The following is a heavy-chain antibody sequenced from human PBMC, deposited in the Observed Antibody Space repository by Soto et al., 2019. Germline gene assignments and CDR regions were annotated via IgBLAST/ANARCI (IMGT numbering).Heavy chain of an antibody. D-gene: IGHD3-10*01. CDR2: VYSGGST. Sequence: EVQLVKSGGGLVQPGGSLRLSCAASGFTVTTNYMSWVRQPPGKGLEWVSVVYSGGSTYYADSVKGRFTVSRDNSKNTLYLQMNSLRAEDTAVYYCARDFSGKNDAFDIWCQGTVVTVSS. CDR3: ARDFSGKNDAFDI. V-gene: IGHV3-66*01. CDR1: GFTVTTNY. J-gene: IGHJ3*02.